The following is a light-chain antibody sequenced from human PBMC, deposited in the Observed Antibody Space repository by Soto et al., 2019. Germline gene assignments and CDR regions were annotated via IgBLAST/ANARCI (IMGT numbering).Light chain of an antibody. CDR3: QHYNNWLPWT. J-gene: IGKJ1*01. CDR2: GAS. CDR1: QSVSSN. Sequence: EIVMTQSPVTLSVSPGERATLSCRASQSVSSNLAWYQQKPGQAPRLLIYGASTRATGVPARFSGSGSGTEFTLTISSLQSEDFAVYYCQHYNNWLPWTFGQGTKVEIK. V-gene: IGKV3-15*01.